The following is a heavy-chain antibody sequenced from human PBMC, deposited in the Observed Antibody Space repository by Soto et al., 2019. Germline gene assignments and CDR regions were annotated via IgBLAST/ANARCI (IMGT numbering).Heavy chain of an antibody. CDR3: AKTGPYDILTYWYFDL. CDR2: IYDSGST. J-gene: IGHJ2*01. V-gene: IGHV4-59*01. Sequence: PSETLSLTCTVSGGSISSYYWSWIRQPPGKGLEWIGYIYDSGSTKYNPSLKSRVTISVDTPKNEFSLKLSSVTAADTAVYYCAKTGPYDILTYWYFDLWGRGTLVTVSS. D-gene: IGHD3-9*01. CDR1: GGSISSYY.